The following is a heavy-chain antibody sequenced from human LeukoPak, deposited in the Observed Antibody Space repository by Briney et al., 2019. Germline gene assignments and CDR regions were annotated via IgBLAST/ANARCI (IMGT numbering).Heavy chain of an antibody. CDR3: ASLALL. V-gene: IGHV3-53*01. CDR2: IHTGGGT. Sequence: GGSLRLSCAASGFTVSCNYLSWVSQAPGKGLEWVSVIHTGGGTYYADSVKGRFTISRDNSKNTLYLQMNSLRAEDTAVYYCASLALLWARVTIVTVSS. D-gene: IGHD2-8*02. J-gene: IGHJ3*01. CDR1: GFTVSCNY.